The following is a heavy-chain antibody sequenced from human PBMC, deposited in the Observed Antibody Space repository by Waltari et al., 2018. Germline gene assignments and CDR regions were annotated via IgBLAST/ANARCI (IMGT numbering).Heavy chain of an antibody. CDR1: GGTFSSYA. CDR3: ARSSEWEAGYYYYMDV. D-gene: IGHD1-26*01. V-gene: IGHV1-69*05. CDR2: IIPIFGTA. J-gene: IGHJ6*03. Sequence: QVQLVQSGAAVKKPGSSVKVSCKASGGTFSSYAISWVRQAPGQGLEWMGGIIPIFGTANDAQQFQGRVTITTDESTSTAYMELSSLRSEDTAVYYCARSSEWEAGYYYYMDVWGKGPTVTVSS.